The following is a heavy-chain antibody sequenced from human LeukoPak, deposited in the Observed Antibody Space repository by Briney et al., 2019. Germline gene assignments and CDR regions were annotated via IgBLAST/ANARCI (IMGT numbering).Heavy chain of an antibody. CDR1: GFTFNNYH. V-gene: IGHV3-21*04. D-gene: IGHD1-7*01. CDR2: ISTTSSYI. Sequence: PGGSLRLSCAASGFTFNNYHMNWVRQAPGKGLEWVSSISTTSSYIYYADSVKGRFTISRDNSKNTLYLQMNSLRAEDTAVYYCAKVGTGTTSSPNFDYWGQGTLVTVSS. CDR3: AKVGTGTTSSPNFDY. J-gene: IGHJ4*02.